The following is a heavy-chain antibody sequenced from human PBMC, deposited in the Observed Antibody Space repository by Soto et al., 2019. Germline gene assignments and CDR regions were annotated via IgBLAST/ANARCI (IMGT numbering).Heavy chain of an antibody. CDR2: IIPILGIA. D-gene: IGHD3-22*01. J-gene: IGHJ4*02. CDR3: ARASYYDSSGYYEYYFDY. CDR1: GGTFSSYT. Sequence: SVKVSCKASGGTFSSYTISWVRQAPGQGLEWMGRIIPILGIANYAQKFQGRVTITADKSTSTAYMELSSLRSEDTAVYYCARASYYDSSGYYEYYFDYSSQGTLDIVSS. V-gene: IGHV1-69*02.